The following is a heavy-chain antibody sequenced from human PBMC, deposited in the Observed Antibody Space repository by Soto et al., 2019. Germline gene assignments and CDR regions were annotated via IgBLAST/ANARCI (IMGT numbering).Heavy chain of an antibody. J-gene: IGHJ4*02. CDR3: AKEGDGSVWYRYEIDY. Sequence: GGSLRLSCAASGFTFSSYGMHWVRQAPGKGLEWVAVISYDGSNKYYADSVKGRFTISRDNSKNTLYLQMNSLRAEDTAVYYCAKEGDGSVWYRYEIDYWGQGPLVTLTS. V-gene: IGHV3-30*18. CDR1: GFTFSSYG. CDR2: ISYDGSNK. D-gene: IGHD6-19*01.